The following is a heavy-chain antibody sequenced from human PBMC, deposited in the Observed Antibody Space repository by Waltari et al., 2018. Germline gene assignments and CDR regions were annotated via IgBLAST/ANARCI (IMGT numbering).Heavy chain of an antibody. CDR1: GFTFSSYA. J-gene: IGHJ4*02. CDR3: AKGGHGEGGYYFDY. D-gene: IGHD4-17*01. CDR2: ISSGCRT. V-gene: IGHV3-23*03. Sequence: VQLLESGGGLVQPGGSLRLSCAASGFTFSSYAMSWVRQAPGKGMEGVSVISSGCRTYDADTVNGRFTISRDNSKNTLYLQMTSRRAEDTAVYYCAKGGHGEGGYYFDYWGQGTLVTVSS.